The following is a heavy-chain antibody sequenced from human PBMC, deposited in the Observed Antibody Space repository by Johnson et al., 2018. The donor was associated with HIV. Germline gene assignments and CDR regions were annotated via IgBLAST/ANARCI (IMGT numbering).Heavy chain of an antibody. J-gene: IGHJ3*02. Sequence: VQLVESGGGLVKPGKSLRLSCEASRFTFSSYWMHWVRQAPGKGLVWVSRINSDGSSTSYADSVKGRFTISRDNSKNTVYLQMNNLRAEDTAVYYCARGKWLDAFDIWGQGTMVTVSS. CDR2: INSDGSST. CDR3: ARGKWLDAFDI. D-gene: IGHD6-19*01. V-gene: IGHV3-74*02. CDR1: RFTFSSYW.